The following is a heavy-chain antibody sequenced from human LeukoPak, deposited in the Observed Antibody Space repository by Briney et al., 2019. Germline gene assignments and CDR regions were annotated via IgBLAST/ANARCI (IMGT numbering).Heavy chain of an antibody. CDR2: ISGSGGGP. CDR3: AKTTTGYSSGRYPGWPVDY. J-gene: IGHJ4*02. CDR1: GFTFSSYA. Sequence: GGSLRLSCAASGFTFSSYALSWVRQAPGKGLERVSAISGSGGGPYYADSVKCRFTISRDNSKNTLYLQMNSLSTEDTAIYYCAKTTTGYSSGRYPGWPVDYWGQGTLVTVSS. V-gene: IGHV3-23*01. D-gene: IGHD6-13*01.